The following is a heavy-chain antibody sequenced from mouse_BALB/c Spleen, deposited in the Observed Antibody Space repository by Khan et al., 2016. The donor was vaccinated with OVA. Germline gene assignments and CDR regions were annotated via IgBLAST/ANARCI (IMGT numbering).Heavy chain of an antibody. Sequence: QVQLQQSGAELVKAGASVKMSCKASGYTFTSYWMHWVKQRPGQGLEWFAETNPTNGRTYYNEKFKSKATLTVDKSSSTAYMLLSGPTFEDSAVYYSARIKKIVATYFDYWGQGTTLTVSA. J-gene: IGHJ2*01. CDR2: TNPTNGRT. D-gene: IGHD1-1*01. CDR3: ARIKKIVATYFDY. V-gene: IGHV1S81*02. CDR1: GYTFTSYW.